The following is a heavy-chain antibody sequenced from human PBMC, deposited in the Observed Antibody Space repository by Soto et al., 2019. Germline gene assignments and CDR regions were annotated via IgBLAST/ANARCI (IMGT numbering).Heavy chain of an antibody. CDR2: IIPIFGTA. J-gene: IGHJ6*02. V-gene: IGHV1-69*13. CDR3: ARDAPYNWNDLASERSSQYYYYGMDV. CDR1: GGTFSSYA. Sequence: SVKVSCKASGGTFSSYAISWVRQAPGQGLEWMGGIIPIFGTANYAQKFQGRVTITADESTSTAYMELSSLRSEDTAVYYCARDAPYNWNDLASERSSQYYYYGMDVWGQGTKVTVSS. D-gene: IGHD1-1*01.